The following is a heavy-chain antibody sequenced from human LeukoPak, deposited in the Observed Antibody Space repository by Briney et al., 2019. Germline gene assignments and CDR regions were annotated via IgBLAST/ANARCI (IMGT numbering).Heavy chain of an antibody. CDR1: GFTFSSYS. V-gene: IGHV3-21*01. CDR3: ARDKGNYDFVRRKNYYYMDV. J-gene: IGHJ6*03. Sequence: GGFLRLSCAASGFTFSSYSMNWVRQAPGKGLEWVSSISSSSSSYIYYVDSVKGRFTISRDNAKNSLYLQMNSLRAEDTAVYYCARDKGNYDFVRRKNYYYMDVWGKGTTVTITS. D-gene: IGHD3/OR15-3a*01. CDR2: ISSSSSSYI.